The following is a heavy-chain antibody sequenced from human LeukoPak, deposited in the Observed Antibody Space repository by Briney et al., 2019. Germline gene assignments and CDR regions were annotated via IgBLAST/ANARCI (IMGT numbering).Heavy chain of an antibody. CDR2: ISGSGGST. V-gene: IGHV3-23*01. D-gene: IGHD1-26*01. CDR1: GFTFNRDW. CDR3: AKVGGPVTSHAKAFDY. Sequence: PGGSLRLSCAASGFTFNRDWTAWVRQAPGKGLEWVSAISGSGGSTYYADSVKGRFTISRDNSKNTLYLQMNSLRAEDTAVYYCAKVGGPVTSHAKAFDYWGQGTLVTVSS. J-gene: IGHJ4*02.